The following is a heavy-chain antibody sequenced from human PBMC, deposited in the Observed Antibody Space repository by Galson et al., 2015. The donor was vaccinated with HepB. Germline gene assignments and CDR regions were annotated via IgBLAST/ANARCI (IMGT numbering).Heavy chain of an antibody. CDR1: GYTFTSYG. V-gene: IGHV1-18*01. D-gene: IGHD3-3*01. Sequence: SVKVSCKASGYTFTSYGISWVRQAPGQGLEWMGWISAYNGNTNYAQKLQGRVTMTTDTSTSTAYMELRSLRSDDTAVYYCARDGRYDFWSGYYSDYYYYYMDVWGKGTTVTVSS. J-gene: IGHJ6*03. CDR3: ARDGRYDFWSGYYSDYYYYYMDV. CDR2: ISAYNGNT.